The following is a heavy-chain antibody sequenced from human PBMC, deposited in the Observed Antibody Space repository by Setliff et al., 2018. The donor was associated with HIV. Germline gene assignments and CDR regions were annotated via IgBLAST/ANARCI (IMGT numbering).Heavy chain of an antibody. Sequence: SETLSLTCAVSGGFFRSTNWWGWVSQSPGKGLEWIGEIYHTGSANYNPSPTGRVIISGDKSKNQFSLKLKSLTAADTALYYCVRERRTPSYSTSSGRTYQYNMDVWGKGTTVTVSS. V-gene: IGHV4-4*02. J-gene: IGHJ6*03. CDR1: GGFFRSTNW. CDR3: VRERRTPSYSTSSGRTYQYNMDV. CDR2: IYHTGSA. D-gene: IGHD2-21*01.